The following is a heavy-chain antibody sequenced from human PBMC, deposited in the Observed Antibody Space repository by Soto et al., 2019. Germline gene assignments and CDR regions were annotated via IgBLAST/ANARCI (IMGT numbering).Heavy chain of an antibody. D-gene: IGHD2-2*01. V-gene: IGHV3-30*18. J-gene: IGHJ6*02. Sequence: QVQLVESGGGVVQPGRSLRLSCAASGFTFSSYGMHWVRQAPGKGLEWVAVISYDGSNKYYADSVKGRFTISRDNSKNTLYLQMNSLRAEDTAVYYCAKDSSTRGMDVWGQGTTVTVSS. CDR1: GFTFSSYG. CDR2: ISYDGSNK. CDR3: AKDSSTRGMDV.